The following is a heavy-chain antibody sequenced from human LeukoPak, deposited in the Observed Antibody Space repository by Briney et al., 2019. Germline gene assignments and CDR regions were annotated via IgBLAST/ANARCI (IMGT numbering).Heavy chain of an antibody. J-gene: IGHJ4*02. Sequence: SETLSLTCAVYGGSFSGYYWSWIRQPPGKGLEWIGYIYYSGSTNYNPSLKSRVTISVDTSKNQFSLKLSSVTAADTAVYYCARAAKQWLAFDYWGQGTLVTVSS. CDR3: ARAAKQWLAFDY. CDR2: IYYSGST. D-gene: IGHD6-19*01. V-gene: IGHV4-59*01. CDR1: GGSFSGYY.